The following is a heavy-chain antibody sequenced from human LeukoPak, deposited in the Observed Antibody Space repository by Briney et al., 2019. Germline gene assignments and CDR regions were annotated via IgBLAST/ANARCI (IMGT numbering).Heavy chain of an antibody. D-gene: IGHD2-15*01. CDR1: GFTFSSYA. V-gene: IGHV3-30-3*01. Sequence: PGRSLRVFCAASGFTFSSYAMHWVRQAPGKGLEGVAVISYDGSNKYYADSVKGRFTISRDNSKNTLYLQMNSLRAEDTAVYYCARALPVYCSGGSCYLDYWAREPWSPSPQ. J-gene: IGHJ4*02. CDR3: ARALPVYCSGGSCYLDY. CDR2: ISYDGSNK.